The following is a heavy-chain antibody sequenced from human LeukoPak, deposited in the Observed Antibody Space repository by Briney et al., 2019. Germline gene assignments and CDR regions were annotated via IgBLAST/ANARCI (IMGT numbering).Heavy chain of an antibody. J-gene: IGHJ4*02. Sequence: GGSLRLSCAASGFTFSNYVMTWVRQAPGKGLEWVSAISGSGDTTYYADSVKGQFTISRDNSRNTLYLQMNSLRAEDTAVYYCASFGCSSTSCLDYWGQGTLVTVSS. CDR3: ASFGCSSTSCLDY. V-gene: IGHV3-23*01. CDR2: ISGSGDTT. D-gene: IGHD2-2*01. CDR1: GFTFSNYV.